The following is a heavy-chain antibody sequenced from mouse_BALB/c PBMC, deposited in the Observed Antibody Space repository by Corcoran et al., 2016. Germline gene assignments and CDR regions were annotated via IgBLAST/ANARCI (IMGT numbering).Heavy chain of an antibody. Sequence: EDQLKQSGAELVKQGASVKLSCTASGFNIKDTYMHWVKQRPVQGLEWIGRLDPANGNTKYDPKFQGKATITADTSSNTAYLQLSSLTSEDTAVYYCANCDWYFDGWGAATTVTVSS. CDR3: ANCDWYFDG. V-gene: IGHV14-3*02. CDR1: GFNIKDTY. CDR2: LDPANGNT. J-gene: IGHJ1*01.